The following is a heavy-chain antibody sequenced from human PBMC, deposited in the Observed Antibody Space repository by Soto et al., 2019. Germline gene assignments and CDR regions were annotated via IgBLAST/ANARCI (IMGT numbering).Heavy chain of an antibody. D-gene: IGHD3-22*01. CDR1: VGSISSGDYY. J-gene: IGHJ3*02. V-gene: IGHV4-30-4*01. CDR3: ARDRARNDSSGYYYVLGAFDI. Sequence: PSETLSLTCTVSVGSISSGDYYWSWIRQPPGKGLEWIGYIYYSGSTYYNPSLKSRVTISVDTSKNQFSLKLSSVTAADTAVYYCARDRARNDSSGYYYVLGAFDIWGQGTMVTVSS. CDR2: IYYSGST.